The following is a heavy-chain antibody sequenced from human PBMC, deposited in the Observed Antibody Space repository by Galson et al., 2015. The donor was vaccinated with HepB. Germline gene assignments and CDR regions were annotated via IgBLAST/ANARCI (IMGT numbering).Heavy chain of an antibody. CDR2: IYSGGRGRA. V-gene: IGHV3-53*05. CDR1: GFIVSNNY. D-gene: IGHD3-10*01. CDR3: AANYYGSGSYLGAFDL. Sequence: SLRLSCAASGFIVSNNYMSWVRQAPGKGLEWVSVIYSGGRGRAYYVESVKGRFTTSRDDSKNTLYLQMNSLRAEDTAVYYCAANYYGSGSYLGAFDLWGQGTMVTVSS. J-gene: IGHJ3*01.